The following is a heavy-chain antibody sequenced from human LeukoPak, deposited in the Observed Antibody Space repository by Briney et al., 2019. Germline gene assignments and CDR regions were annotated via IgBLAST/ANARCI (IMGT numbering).Heavy chain of an antibody. Sequence: GGSLRLSCAASGFTFSSYAMSCVRQAPGKGVEWVSAISGSGGSTYYADSVKGRFTISRDNSKNTLYLQMNSLRAEDTAVYYCAKGRWIGVVTTNDYWGQGTLVTVSS. V-gene: IGHV3-23*01. CDR3: AKGRWIGVVTTNDY. CDR1: GFTFSSYA. CDR2: ISGSGGST. J-gene: IGHJ4*02. D-gene: IGHD3-3*01.